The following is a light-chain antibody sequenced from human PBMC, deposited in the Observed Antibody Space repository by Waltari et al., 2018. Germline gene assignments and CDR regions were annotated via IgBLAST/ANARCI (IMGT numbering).Light chain of an antibody. Sequence: DVVMTQSPLSLPITPGQPASISCRSSQSLVHSNGNTYLSWYQQKPGQPPRLLIYQVSNRYSGVPDRFSGSGAGTDFTLKISRVEAEDVGVYYCGQCAHLPLTFGPGTILDIK. CDR2: QVS. CDR1: QSLVHSNGNTY. V-gene: IGKV2-30*02. J-gene: IGKJ3*01. CDR3: GQCAHLPLT.